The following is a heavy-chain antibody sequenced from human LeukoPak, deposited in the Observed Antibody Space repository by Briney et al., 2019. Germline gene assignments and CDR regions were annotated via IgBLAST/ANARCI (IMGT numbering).Heavy chain of an antibody. CDR2: ISYDGSNK. CDR3: ARDWGTAMVTDY. Sequence: EPGRSLRLSCAASGFTFSSYAMHWVRQAPGKGLEWVAVISYDGSNKYYADSVKGRFTISRDNSKNTLYLQMNSLRAEDTAVYYCARDWGTAMVTDYWGQGTLVTVSS. V-gene: IGHV3-30-3*01. D-gene: IGHD5-18*01. J-gene: IGHJ4*02. CDR1: GFTFSSYA.